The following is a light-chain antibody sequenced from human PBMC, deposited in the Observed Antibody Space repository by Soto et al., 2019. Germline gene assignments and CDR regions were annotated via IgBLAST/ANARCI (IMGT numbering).Light chain of an antibody. CDR2: AAS. CDR1: QSISSY. V-gene: IGKV1-39*01. J-gene: IGKJ1*01. CDR3: QKSYSTPRA. Sequence: DIPMTQSPSSLSASVGDRVTITCRASQSISSYLNWYQQKPGKAPKLLIYAASSLESGVTSRFSGSGSGTDFTLTISRLQPEDFATYYCQKSYSTPRAFGQGTKVEIK.